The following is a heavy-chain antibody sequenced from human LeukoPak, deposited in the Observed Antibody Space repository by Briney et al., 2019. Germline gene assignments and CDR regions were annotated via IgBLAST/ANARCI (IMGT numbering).Heavy chain of an antibody. J-gene: IGHJ4*02. V-gene: IGHV3-30*18. CDR1: GFTFSSYG. D-gene: IGHD2-2*01. CDR2: ISYDGSNK. Sequence: GRSLRLSCAASGFTFSSYGMHWVRQAPGKGLEWVAVISYDGSNKYYADSVKGRFTISRDNSKNTLYLQMSSLRAEDTAVYYCAKDLCSSTSCSFDYWGQGTLVTVSS. CDR3: AKDLCSSTSCSFDY.